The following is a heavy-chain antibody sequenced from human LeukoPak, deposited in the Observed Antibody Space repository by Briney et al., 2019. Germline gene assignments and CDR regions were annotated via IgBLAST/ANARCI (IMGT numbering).Heavy chain of an antibody. CDR3: ARDEVYGVQYYLDY. D-gene: IGHD2-8*01. CDR1: GFTFSTYT. CDR2: ISSSSTYI. J-gene: IGHJ4*02. V-gene: IGHV3-21*01. Sequence: GGSLRLSCAASGFTFSTYTMNWVRQAPGKELEWVSSISSSSTYIYYADSVKGRFTISRDNAKNSLYLQMNSLRAEDTAVYYCARDEVYGVQYYLDYWGQGTLVTVSS.